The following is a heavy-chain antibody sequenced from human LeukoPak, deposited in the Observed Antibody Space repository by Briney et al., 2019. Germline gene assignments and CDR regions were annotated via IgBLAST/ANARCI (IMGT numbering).Heavy chain of an antibody. CDR1: GGTFSTYA. J-gene: IGHJ6*03. CDR2: ITPIFGTA. Sequence: SVKVSCKASGGTFSTYAITWVRQAPGQGLEWMGGITPIFGTANYAQKFQDRVTITTDASTSTVYMELTSLRSEDTAVYYCARTPQHSYYYYNMDVWGKGTTVTVAS. V-gene: IGHV1-69*05. D-gene: IGHD5-18*01. CDR3: ARTPQHSYYYYNMDV.